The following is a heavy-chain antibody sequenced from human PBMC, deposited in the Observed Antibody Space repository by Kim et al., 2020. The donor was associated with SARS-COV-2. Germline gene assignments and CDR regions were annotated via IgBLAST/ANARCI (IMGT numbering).Heavy chain of an antibody. J-gene: IGHJ4*02. D-gene: IGHD2-8*01. CDR3: ARARYCTNGACYNGGLFDY. Sequence: GRFTISRDNSKNTLYLQMNSLRAEDTAVYYCARARYCTNGACYNGGLFDYWGQGTLVTVSS. V-gene: IGHV3-30*01.